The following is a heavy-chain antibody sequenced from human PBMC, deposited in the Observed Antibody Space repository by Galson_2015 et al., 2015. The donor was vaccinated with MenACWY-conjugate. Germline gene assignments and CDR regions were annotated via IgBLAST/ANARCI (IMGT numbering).Heavy chain of an antibody. J-gene: IGHJ3*01. D-gene: IGHD2-8*02. CDR2: IGAGGDI. Sequence: SLRLSCAASGFTFSSSDMHWVRQAAGKGLEWVSAIGAGGDIYYADSVKGRFTISRDNSKKTTYLQMSSLRAEDTAVYFCARAADGAMVLPVDVFDLWGQGTMVTVSS. V-gene: IGHV3-13*01. CDR1: GFTFSSSD. CDR3: ARAADGAMVLPVDVFDL.